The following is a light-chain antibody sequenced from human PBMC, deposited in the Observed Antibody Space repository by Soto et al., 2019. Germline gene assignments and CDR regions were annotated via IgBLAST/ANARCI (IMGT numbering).Light chain of an antibody. CDR2: EGT. J-gene: IGLJ2*01. CDR1: SSDVGSYNL. Sequence: QSVLTQPASVSGSPGQSITISCTGTSSDVGSYNLVSWYQHHPGNAPKLMIYEGTKRPSGVSNRFSGSKSGNTASLTVSGLQAEDEADYYCCSYVNDNKVLFGGGTKLTVL. V-gene: IGLV2-23*01. CDR3: CSYVNDNKVL.